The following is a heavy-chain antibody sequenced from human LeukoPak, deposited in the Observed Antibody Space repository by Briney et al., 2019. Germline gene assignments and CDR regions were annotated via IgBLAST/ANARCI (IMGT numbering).Heavy chain of an antibody. V-gene: IGHV4-34*01. Sequence: PSETLSLTRALYGGSFSGYYWSWIRQPPGKGLEWIGEINHSGSTNYNPSLKSRVTISVEKSKNQFSLKLSSVTAADTAVYYCARSGIIVVPAATKDGGNLFDPWGQGTLVTVSS. CDR1: GGSFSGYY. CDR3: ARSGIIVVPAATKDGGNLFDP. J-gene: IGHJ5*02. CDR2: INHSGST. D-gene: IGHD2-2*01.